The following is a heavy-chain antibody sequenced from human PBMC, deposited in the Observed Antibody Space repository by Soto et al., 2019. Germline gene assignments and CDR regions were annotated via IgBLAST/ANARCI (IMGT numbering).Heavy chain of an antibody. J-gene: IGHJ6*02. CDR3: ARDLPGFLEWYGMDV. V-gene: IGHV4-61*01. D-gene: IGHD3-3*01. CDR2: IYYSGST. CDR1: GGSVSSGSYY. Sequence: SETLSLTCTVSGGSVSSGSYYWSWIRQPPGKGLEWIGYIYYSGSTNYNPSLQSRVTISVDTSKNQFSLKLSSVTAADTAVYYCARDLPGFLEWYGMDVWGQGTTVTVSS.